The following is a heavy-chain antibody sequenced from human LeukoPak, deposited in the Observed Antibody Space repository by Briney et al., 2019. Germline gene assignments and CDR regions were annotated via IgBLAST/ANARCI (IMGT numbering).Heavy chain of an antibody. CDR2: IYYSGST. J-gene: IGHJ4*02. CDR3: AREGGGNSDLDY. Sequence: KTGGSLRLSCAASGFTFSTYSMNWVRQAPGKGLEWIGSIYYSGSTYYNPSLKSRVTISVDTSKNQFSLKLSSVTAADTAVYYCAREGGGNSDLDYWGQGTLVTVSS. V-gene: IGHV4-39*07. D-gene: IGHD4-23*01. CDR1: GFTFSTYS.